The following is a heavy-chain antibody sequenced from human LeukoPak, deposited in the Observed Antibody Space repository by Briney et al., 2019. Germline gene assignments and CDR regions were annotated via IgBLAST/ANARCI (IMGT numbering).Heavy chain of an antibody. CDR3: ASTPPSMDSSSAYYYYYMDV. V-gene: IGHV3-30-3*01. Sequence: GRSLRLSCAASGFTFSSYAMHWVRQAPGKGLEWVAVISYDGSNKYYADSVKGRFTISRDNSKNTLYLQMNSLRAEDTAVYYCASTPPSMDSSSAYYYYYMDVWGKGTTVTVSS. CDR2: ISYDGSNK. CDR1: GFTFSSYA. J-gene: IGHJ6*03. D-gene: IGHD6-6*01.